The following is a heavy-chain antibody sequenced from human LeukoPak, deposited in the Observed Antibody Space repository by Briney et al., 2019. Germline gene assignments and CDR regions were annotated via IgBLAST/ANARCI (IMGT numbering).Heavy chain of an antibody. J-gene: IGHJ4*02. Sequence: AASVKVSCKASGYTFTGYYMHWVRQAPGQGLEWMGWINPNSGGTDYAQKFQGRVTLIRDTSISTAYMELSRLTSDDTAVYYSARGRYCGETTCSDFDSWGQGTLVTVSS. CDR2: INPNSGGT. V-gene: IGHV1-2*02. D-gene: IGHD2-21*01. CDR1: GYTFTGYY. CDR3: ARGRYCGETTCSDFDS.